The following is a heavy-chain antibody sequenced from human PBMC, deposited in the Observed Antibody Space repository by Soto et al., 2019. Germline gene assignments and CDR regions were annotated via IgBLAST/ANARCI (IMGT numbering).Heavy chain of an antibody. CDR1: GGSISSSSYY. CDR3: ARVPLDTGRPFDY. V-gene: IGHV4-39*01. Sequence: QLQLQESGPGLVKPSETLSLTCTVSGGSISSSSYYWGWIRQPPGKGLEWIGSIYYSGSTYYNPSLKSRVTISVDTSKNQFSLKLSSVTAADTAVYYCARVPLDTGRPFDYWGQGTLVTVSS. J-gene: IGHJ4*02. CDR2: IYYSGST.